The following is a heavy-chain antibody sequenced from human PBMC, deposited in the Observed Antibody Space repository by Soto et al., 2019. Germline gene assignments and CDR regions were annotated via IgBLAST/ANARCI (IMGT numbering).Heavy chain of an antibody. D-gene: IGHD6-19*01. V-gene: IGHV4-30-2*01. J-gene: IGHJ6*02. Sequence: SETLSLTXTVSGGSISSGGYSWNWIRQPPGKGLEWIGYIYHSGSTYYNPSLKSRVTMSIDRFKKQLSLKLTSVTAADTAVYYCARGEGAVSGTNYYGMDVWGQGTTVTVSS. CDR3: ARGEGAVSGTNYYGMDV. CDR2: IYHSGST. CDR1: GGSISSGGYS.